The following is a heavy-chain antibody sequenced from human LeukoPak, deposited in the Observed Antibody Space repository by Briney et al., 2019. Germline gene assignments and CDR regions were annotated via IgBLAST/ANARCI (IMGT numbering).Heavy chain of an antibody. D-gene: IGHD6-6*01. CDR1: GFTFSSYA. CDR3: AKARIAARLRDAFDI. J-gene: IGHJ3*02. CDR2: ISGSGGST. Sequence: PGGSLRLSCAASGFTFSSYAMSWVRQAPGKGLEWFSAISGSGGSTYYADSVKGRFTISRDNSKNTLYLQMNSLRAEDTAVYYCAKARIAARLRDAFDIWGHGTMVTVSS. V-gene: IGHV3-23*01.